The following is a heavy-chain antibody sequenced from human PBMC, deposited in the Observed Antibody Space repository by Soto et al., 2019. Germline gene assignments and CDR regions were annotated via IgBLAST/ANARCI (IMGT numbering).Heavy chain of an antibody. CDR3: ARLIIAVASVDAFDI. CDR1: GGTFSSYA. D-gene: IGHD6-19*01. CDR2: IIPIFGTA. Sequence: ASVKVSCKASGGTFSSYAISWVRQAPGQGLEWMGGIIPIFGTANYAQKFQSRVTITADESTSTAYMELSSLRSEDTAVYYCARLIIAVASVDAFDIWGQGTMVTVSS. J-gene: IGHJ3*02. V-gene: IGHV1-69*13.